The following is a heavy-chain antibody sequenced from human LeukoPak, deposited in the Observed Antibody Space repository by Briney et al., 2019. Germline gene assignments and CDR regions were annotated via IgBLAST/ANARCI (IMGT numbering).Heavy chain of an antibody. J-gene: IGHJ4*02. CDR1: GFTFSSYA. CDR2: ISGNGGST. Sequence: PGGSLRLSCAASGFTFSSYAMSWVRQAPGKGLEWVSGISGNGGSTYYADSVKGRFTISRDNSKNTLYLQMNSLRAEDTAVYYCAKQGVRYFDWLPYPDYWGQGTLVTVSS. D-gene: IGHD3-9*01. CDR3: AKQGVRYFDWLPYPDY. V-gene: IGHV3-23*01.